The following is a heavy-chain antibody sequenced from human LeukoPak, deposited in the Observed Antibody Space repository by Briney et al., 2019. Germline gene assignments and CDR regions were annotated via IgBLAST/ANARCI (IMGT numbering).Heavy chain of an antibody. J-gene: IGHJ3*02. D-gene: IGHD2/OR15-2a*01. CDR3: ARDLYGLDAFDI. CDR2: ISSSSSYI. V-gene: IGHV3-21*01. CDR1: GFTFSSYS. Sequence: KPGGSLRLSCAASGFTFSSYSMNWVRQAPGKGLEWVSSISSSSSYIYYADSVKGRFTISRDNAKNSLYLQMNSLRAEDTAVYYCARDLYGLDAFDIWGQGTMVTVSS.